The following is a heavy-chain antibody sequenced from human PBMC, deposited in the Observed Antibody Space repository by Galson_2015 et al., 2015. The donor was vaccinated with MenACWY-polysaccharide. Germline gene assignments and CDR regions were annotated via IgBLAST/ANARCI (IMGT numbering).Heavy chain of an antibody. CDR3: ARGAALRRGDGYNYGFDY. J-gene: IGHJ4*02. CDR2: INPNSGGT. V-gene: IGHV1-2*02. CDR1: GYSLTDYY. D-gene: IGHD5-24*01. Sequence: SVKVSCKASGYSLTDYYIHWVRQAPGQGLEWMGWINPNSGGTNYAQKFQGRVTMIRDTSISTAYMELSRLRSDDTAVYYCARGAALRRGDGYNYGFDYWGQGTLVTVSS.